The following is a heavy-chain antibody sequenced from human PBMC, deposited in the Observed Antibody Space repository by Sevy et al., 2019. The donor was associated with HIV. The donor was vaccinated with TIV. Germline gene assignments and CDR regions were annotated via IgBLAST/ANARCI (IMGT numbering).Heavy chain of an antibody. CDR3: ARSIAAAGRGAFDI. Sequence: SGPTLVKPTQTLTLTCTFSGFSLSTSGVGVGWIRQPPGKALEWLALIYWNDDKPYSPSLKSRLTITKDTSKNQVVLTMTNMDPVETATYYCARSIAAAGRGAFDIWGQGTMVTVSS. D-gene: IGHD6-13*01. V-gene: IGHV2-5*01. CDR2: IYWNDDK. CDR1: GFSLSTSGVG. J-gene: IGHJ3*02.